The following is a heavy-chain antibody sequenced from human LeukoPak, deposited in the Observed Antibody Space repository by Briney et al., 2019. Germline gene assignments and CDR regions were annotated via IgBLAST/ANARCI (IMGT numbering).Heavy chain of an antibody. D-gene: IGHD3-16*01. V-gene: IGHV4-39*01. CDR3: ARAPPLNSAWGNTGENFDY. CDR1: GGSISSSSYY. CDR2: IYYSGST. Sequence: PSETLSLTCTVSGGSISSSSYYWGWIRQPPGKGLEWIGSIYYSGSTYYNPSLKSRVTISVDTSKNQFSLKLSSVTAADTAVYYCARAPPLNSAWGNTGENFDYWGQGTLVTVSS. J-gene: IGHJ4*02.